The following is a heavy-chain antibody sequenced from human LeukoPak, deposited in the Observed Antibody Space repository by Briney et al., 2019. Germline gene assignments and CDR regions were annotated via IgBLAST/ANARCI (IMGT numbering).Heavy chain of an antibody. J-gene: IGHJ6*02. V-gene: IGHV3-21*01. CDR3: ARLQKVYQWLALMDV. CDR1: GFTFSSYS. CDR2: ISSSSSYI. D-gene: IGHD6-19*01. Sequence: GGSLRLSCAASGFTFSSYSMNWVRQAPGKGLEWVSSISSSSSYIYYADSVKGRFTISRDNAKNSLYLQMNSLRAEDTAVYYCARLQKVYQWLALMDVWGQGTTVTVSS.